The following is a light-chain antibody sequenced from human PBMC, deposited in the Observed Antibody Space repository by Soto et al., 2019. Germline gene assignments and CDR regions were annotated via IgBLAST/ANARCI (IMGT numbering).Light chain of an antibody. CDR1: SSDIGAYDY. J-gene: IGLJ1*01. V-gene: IGLV2-14*03. CDR2: EVS. CDR3: SSYSSSSTRV. Sequence: QSALTQPASVSGSPGESITISCTGTSSDIGAYDYVSWYQQHPDKAPKLIIYEVSHRPSGVSNRFSGSKSVNTATLTISGILAEGQADYSGSSYSSSSTRVFGTGTKVTVL.